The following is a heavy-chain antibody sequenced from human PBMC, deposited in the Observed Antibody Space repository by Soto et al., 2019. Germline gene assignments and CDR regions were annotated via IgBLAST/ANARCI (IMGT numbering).Heavy chain of an antibody. Sequence: EVQVLESGGGLVQPGGSLRLSCAATGFTFSDFAMSWVRQAPGKGLEWVSRIYGGGNGPHYADSVKGRVTISRDNSKNPLYLQMNSLRAEDTALYYCAKMEGMDPWAHYFDYCGQGTLVTVPS. CDR1: GFTFSDFA. CDR2: IYGGGNGP. CDR3: AKMEGMDPWAHYFDY. V-gene: IGHV3-23*01. D-gene: IGHD2-2*03. J-gene: IGHJ4*02.